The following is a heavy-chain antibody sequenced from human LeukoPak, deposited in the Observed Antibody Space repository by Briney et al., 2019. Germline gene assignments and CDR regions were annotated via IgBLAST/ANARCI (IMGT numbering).Heavy chain of an antibody. CDR3: ARDGGSYYGVTFFY. D-gene: IGHD1-26*01. CDR2: IYSGGST. Sequence: GGSLRLSCVASGFTVSSNYMSWVRQAPGRGLEWVSVIYSGGSTSYADSVKGRFTISRDNSKNTLYLQMNSLRAEDTAVYYCARDGGSYYGVTFFYWGQGTLVTVSS. CDR1: GFTVSSNY. V-gene: IGHV3-66*01. J-gene: IGHJ4*02.